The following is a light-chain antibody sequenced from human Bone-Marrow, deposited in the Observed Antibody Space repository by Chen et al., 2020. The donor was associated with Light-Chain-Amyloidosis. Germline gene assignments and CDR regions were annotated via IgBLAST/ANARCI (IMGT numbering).Light chain of an antibody. Sequence: SYVLTQPSSVSVAPGQTATIACGGNNIGSTSVHWYLQTPGQAPLLVVCDDSDRPSGIPERLSGDNSGNTATLTSSRVEGGDGADYDGQVWDRGSDRPVFGGGTKLTVL. J-gene: IGLJ3*02. CDR3: QVWDRGSDRPV. V-gene: IGLV3-21*02. CDR2: DDS. CDR1: NIGSTS.